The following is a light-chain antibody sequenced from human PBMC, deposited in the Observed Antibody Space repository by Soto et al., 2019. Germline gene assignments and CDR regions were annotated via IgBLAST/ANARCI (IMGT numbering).Light chain of an antibody. V-gene: IGKV3-20*01. CDR1: QSVSSSY. Sequence: EIVLTQSPGTLSLSPGERATLSCRASQSVSSSYLAWYQQKPGQAPRLLIYGASSRATGIPDRFSGSGSGTDFTLTISRLEPEDFAVYYCQQDGSSPAFGQWTKVEIK. J-gene: IGKJ1*01. CDR3: QQDGSSPA. CDR2: GAS.